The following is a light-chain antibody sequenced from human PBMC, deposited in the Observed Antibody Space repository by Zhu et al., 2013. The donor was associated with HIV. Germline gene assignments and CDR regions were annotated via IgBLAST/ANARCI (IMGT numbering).Light chain of an antibody. CDR2: GAS. CDR1: QSLGRNY. CDR3: QQYDNSPGT. V-gene: IGKV3-20*01. J-gene: IGKJ1*01. Sequence: ETVLTQSPGTLSLSPGEGVTLSCRASQSLGRNYLAWYQQKPGQAPRLFIYGASSRATGIPDRFSGSGSGTDFTLTISRLEPEDFAVYYCQQYDNSPGTFGQGTKVEIK.